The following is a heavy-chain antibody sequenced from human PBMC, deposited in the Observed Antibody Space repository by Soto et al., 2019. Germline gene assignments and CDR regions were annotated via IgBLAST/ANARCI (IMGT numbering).Heavy chain of an antibody. CDR3: GKVLVGATGHTDSDS. Sequence: EPQSHTYSVSGVYIISGGYYWSWKRQPPGRGLEWIGNIDYNGVTYSNPSLKSRVTISRDTSKNQFSLKLTSVTAADTALYYCGKVLVGATGHTDSDSWGPGTLVTVSS. V-gene: IGHV4-39*01. J-gene: IGHJ4*02. D-gene: IGHD2-15*01. CDR2: IDYNGVT. CDR1: GVYIISGGYY.